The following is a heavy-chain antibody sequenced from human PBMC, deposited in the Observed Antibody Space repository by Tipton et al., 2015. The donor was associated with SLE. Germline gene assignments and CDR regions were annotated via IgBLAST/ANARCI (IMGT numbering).Heavy chain of an antibody. CDR1: GGSFSGYY. J-gene: IGHJ3*02. CDR2: INHSGST. CDR3: AREIIAAAGRGAFDI. D-gene: IGHD6-13*01. V-gene: IGHV4-34*01. Sequence: TLSLTCVVYGGSFSGYYWSWIRQPPGKGLEWIGEINHSGSTNYNPSLKSRVTISVDTSKNQFSLKLSSVTAADTAVYYCAREIIAAAGRGAFDIWGQGAMVTVSS.